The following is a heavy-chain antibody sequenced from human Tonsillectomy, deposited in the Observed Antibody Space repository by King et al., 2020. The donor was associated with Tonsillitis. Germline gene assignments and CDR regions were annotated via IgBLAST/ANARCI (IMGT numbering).Heavy chain of an antibody. V-gene: IGHV1-46*01. J-gene: IGHJ4*02. Sequence: QLVQSGAEVKKPGASVKVSCKASGYTFTSYYMHWVRQAPGQGLEWMGIINPSGSSITYAQKFQGRGTMTRDTSTSTVYMELSSLTSEDTAVYYCARGNSNSLTPADYWGQGTLVTVSS. D-gene: IGHD2/OR15-2a*01. CDR2: INPSGSSI. CDR1: GYTFTSYY. CDR3: ARGNSNSLTPADY.